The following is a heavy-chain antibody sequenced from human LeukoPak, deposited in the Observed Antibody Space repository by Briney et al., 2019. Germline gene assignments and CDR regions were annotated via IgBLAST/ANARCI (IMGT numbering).Heavy chain of an antibody. V-gene: IGHV2-70*11. D-gene: IGHD6-19*01. CDR2: IDWDDDK. CDR1: GFYPTPIGLF. CDR3: ARQWLGLDY. J-gene: IGHJ4*02. Sequence: SVPRLVNPPQTPTLTCTSPGFYPTPIGLFVSWFLNPQGKALEWLARIDWDDDKYYSTSLKTRLTISKDTSKNQVVLTMTNMDPVDTATYYCARQWLGLDYWGQGTLVTVSS.